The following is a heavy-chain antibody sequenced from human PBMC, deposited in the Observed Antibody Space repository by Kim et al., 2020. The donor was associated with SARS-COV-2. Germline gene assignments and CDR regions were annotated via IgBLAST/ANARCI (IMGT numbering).Heavy chain of an antibody. V-gene: IGHV1-18*01. CDR2: IDPYSAVT. Sequence: ASVKVSCKTSGYTFISNGISWVRQAPGQGLEWMGWIDPYSAVTNYTHKLQGRVTLTTDTSTGTAYMELGSLISDDTALYYCARDRKHGRDSWGQGTLFTV. CDR3: ARDRKHGRDS. J-gene: IGHJ4*02. CDR1: GYTFISNG.